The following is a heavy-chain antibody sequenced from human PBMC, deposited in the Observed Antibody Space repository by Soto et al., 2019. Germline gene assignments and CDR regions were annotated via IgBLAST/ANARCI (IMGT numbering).Heavy chain of an antibody. Sequence: EVQLLESGGGLVQPGGSLRLSCAASGFTFSSYAMSWVRQAPGKGLEWVSAISGSGGRTYYADYVKGRFTISRDNSKNTLYLQMNSLRAEDTAVYYCANAIAAACGSYYYYGMDVWGQGTTVTVSS. D-gene: IGHD6-13*01. V-gene: IGHV3-23*01. CDR1: GFTFSSYA. J-gene: IGHJ6*02. CDR2: ISGSGGRT. CDR3: ANAIAAACGSYYYYGMDV.